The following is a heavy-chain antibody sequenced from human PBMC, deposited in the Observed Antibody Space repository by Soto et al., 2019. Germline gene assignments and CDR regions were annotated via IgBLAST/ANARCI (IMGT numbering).Heavy chain of an antibody. D-gene: IGHD4-4*01. CDR3: ASSYSNYALIDYYYYGMGV. CDR2: INAGNGNT. CDR1: GYTFTSYA. J-gene: IGHJ6*02. V-gene: IGHV1-3*01. Sequence: ASVKVSCKASGYTFTSYAMHWVRQAPGQRLEWMGWINAGNGNTKYSQKFQGRVTITRDTSASTAYMELSSLRSEDTAVYYCASSYSNYALIDYYYYGMGVWGQGTTVTV.